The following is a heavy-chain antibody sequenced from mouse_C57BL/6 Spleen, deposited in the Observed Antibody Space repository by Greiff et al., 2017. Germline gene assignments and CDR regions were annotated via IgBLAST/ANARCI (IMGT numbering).Heavy chain of an antibody. CDR1: GFTFSSYG. CDR3: ARPSTHPDSYWYFDV. J-gene: IGHJ1*03. Sequence: EVKLVESGGDLVKPGGSLKLSCAASGFTFSSYGMSWVRQTPDKRLEWVATISSGGSYTYYPDSVTVRFPISRDNAKNTLYLQMSSLKSEDTAMYYCARPSTHPDSYWYFDVWGTGTTVTVSS. CDR2: ISSGGSYT. D-gene: IGHD5-1*01. V-gene: IGHV5-6*01.